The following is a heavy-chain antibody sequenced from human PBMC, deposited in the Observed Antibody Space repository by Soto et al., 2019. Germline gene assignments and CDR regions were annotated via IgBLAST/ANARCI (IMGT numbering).Heavy chain of an antibody. Sequence: QVQLVESGGGVVQPGGSLRLSCAASGFTFSTYDMHWVRQAPGKGLDWVAVISFDGSNKNYADSVKGRFTISRDNSKNTLYLQINSLREDDTAVYYCAKDPDASGWYGGLDYWGQGTLVTVSS. J-gene: IGHJ4*02. V-gene: IGHV3-30*18. CDR2: ISFDGSNK. D-gene: IGHD6-19*01. CDR3: AKDPDASGWYGGLDY. CDR1: GFTFSTYD.